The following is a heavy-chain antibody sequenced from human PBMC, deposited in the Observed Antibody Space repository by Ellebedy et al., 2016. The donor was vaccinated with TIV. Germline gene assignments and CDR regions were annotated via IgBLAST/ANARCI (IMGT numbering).Heavy chain of an antibody. Sequence: GESLKISCKGSGYTYSFTTYWIAWVRQKPGEGLEWVGIIHPGDSDIRYSPSFQGQVTISADKSISTACLQWSSLRASDSALYFCAGAFHGTTYWDSWGQGTLVTVSS. CDR3: AGAFHGTTYWDS. D-gene: IGHD1-7*01. J-gene: IGHJ4*02. CDR2: IHPGDSDI. CDR1: GYTYSFTTYW. V-gene: IGHV5-51*01.